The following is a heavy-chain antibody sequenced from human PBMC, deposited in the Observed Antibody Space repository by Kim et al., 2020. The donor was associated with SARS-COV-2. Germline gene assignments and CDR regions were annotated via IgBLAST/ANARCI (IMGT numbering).Heavy chain of an antibody. CDR2: IGTAGDT. CDR3: ARATYYYGSGSFDAFDI. CDR1: GFTFSNYD. Sequence: PGGSLRLSCAASGFTFSNYDMHWVRQGIGEGLEWVSSIGTAGDTYYPGSVKGRFSISRENAKNSLYLQMNSLRAGDTAVYYCARATYYYGSGSFDAFDIW. V-gene: IGHV3-13*04. D-gene: IGHD3-10*01. J-gene: IGHJ3*02.